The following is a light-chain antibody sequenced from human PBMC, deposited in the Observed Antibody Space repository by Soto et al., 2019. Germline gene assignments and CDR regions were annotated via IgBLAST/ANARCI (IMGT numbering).Light chain of an antibody. CDR3: SSYTSSSTVI. CDR2: EVS. V-gene: IGLV2-14*01. Sequence: QSVLTQPASVSGSPGQSITISCTGTSSDVGGYNYVSWYQQHPGKAPQLMIYEVSNRPSGVSNRFSGSKSGNTASLTISGLQAEDEADYYCSSYTSSSTVIFGGGTKVTVL. CDR1: SSDVGGYNY. J-gene: IGLJ2*01.